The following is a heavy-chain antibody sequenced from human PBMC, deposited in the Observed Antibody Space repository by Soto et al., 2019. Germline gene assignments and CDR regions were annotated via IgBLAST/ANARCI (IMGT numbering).Heavy chain of an antibody. V-gene: IGHV4-59*08. D-gene: IGHD3-16*01. Sequence: QVQLQESGPGLVKPSETLSLTCTVSGGSISSYYWSWIRQPPGKGLEWIGYIYYSGSTNYNPSLRSLATISVDTSKNQFSLKLSSVTAADTAVYYCARRWGRSFDYWGQGTLVTVSS. J-gene: IGHJ4*02. CDR1: GGSISSYY. CDR2: IYYSGST. CDR3: ARRWGRSFDY.